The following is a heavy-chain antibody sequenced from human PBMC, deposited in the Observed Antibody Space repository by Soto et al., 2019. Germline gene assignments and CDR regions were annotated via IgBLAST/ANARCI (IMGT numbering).Heavy chain of an antibody. Sequence: QVQLQESGPGLVKPSETLSLTCTVSGAPITTTKWWAWVRLPPGKGLEWIGELSRGDERSSNPSLEGRFTMTLDKSNNHFSLKLTSVTAAYPDIYYCATQTISFTWGVWGRGTSVSVSS. CDR3: ATQTISFTWGV. CDR2: LSRGDER. J-gene: IGHJ6*02. D-gene: IGHD3-16*01. CDR1: GAPITTTKW. V-gene: IGHV4-4*02.